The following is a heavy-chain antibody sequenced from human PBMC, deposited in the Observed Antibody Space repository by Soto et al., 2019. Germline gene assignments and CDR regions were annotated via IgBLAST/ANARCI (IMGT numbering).Heavy chain of an antibody. J-gene: IGHJ6*03. CDR2: INHSGST. V-gene: IGHV4-34*01. Sequence: QVQLQQWGAGLLKPSETLSLTCAVYGGSFSGYYWSWIRQPPGKGLEWIGEINHSGSTNYNPSLQSRVHISVGTSKNQFSLKLRSVAAADTAVYYCARGWRTTVKRGYYYHMDVWGKGTTVTVSS. CDR3: ARGWRTTVKRGYYYHMDV. CDR1: GGSFSGYY. D-gene: IGHD4-4*01.